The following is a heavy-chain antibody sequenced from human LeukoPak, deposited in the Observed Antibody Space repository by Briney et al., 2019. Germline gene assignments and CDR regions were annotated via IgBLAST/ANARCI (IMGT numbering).Heavy chain of an antibody. CDR3: ARTFYGL. CDR2: IYSGGST. V-gene: IGHV3-66*01. Sequence: GGSLRLSCAASGFTFSNYAMSWVRQAPGKGLEWVSVIYSGGSTYYADSVKGRFTISRDNSKNTLYLQMNSLRAEDTAVYYCARTFYGLWGQGTLATVSS. CDR1: GFTFSNYA. J-gene: IGHJ4*02. D-gene: IGHD4-17*01.